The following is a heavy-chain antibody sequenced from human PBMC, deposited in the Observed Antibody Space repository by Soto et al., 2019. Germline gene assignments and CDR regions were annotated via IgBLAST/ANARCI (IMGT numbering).Heavy chain of an antibody. CDR2: IYYSGST. D-gene: IGHD3-22*01. CDR1: GGSISSGDYY. CDR3: ARDRYYYDSSGGDAFDI. V-gene: IGHV4-30-4*01. Sequence: SETLSLTCTVSGGSISSGDYYWSWIRQPPGKGLEWIGYIYYSGSTYYNPSLKSRVTISVDTSKNQFSLKLSSVTAADTAVYYCARDRYYYDSSGGDAFDIWGQGTMVTV. J-gene: IGHJ3*02.